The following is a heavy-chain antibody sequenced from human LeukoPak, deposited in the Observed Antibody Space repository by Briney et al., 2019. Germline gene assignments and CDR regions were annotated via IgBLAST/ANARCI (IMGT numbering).Heavy chain of an antibody. D-gene: IGHD4-17*01. Sequence: GGSLRLSCAASGFSFSTYSMNWVRQAPGKGLEWLSYISNSGGDINYADSVKGRFTISRDNAKNSLYLQMNSLRVEDTAVYYCARTLTTTYSWGQGTLVTVSP. CDR1: GFSFSTYS. J-gene: IGHJ4*02. CDR2: ISNSGGDI. V-gene: IGHV3-21*01. CDR3: ARTLTTTYS.